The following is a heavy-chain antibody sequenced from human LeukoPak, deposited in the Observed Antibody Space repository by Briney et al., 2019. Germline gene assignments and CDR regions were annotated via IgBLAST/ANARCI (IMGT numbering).Heavy chain of an antibody. CDR3: ARDTASGWYVRELYGMDV. D-gene: IGHD6-19*01. V-gene: IGHV3-48*04. CDR1: GFTFSSYS. CDR2: ISSSSSTI. J-gene: IGHJ6*02. Sequence: GGSLRLSCAASGFTFSSYSMNWVRQAPGKGLEWVSYISSSSSTIYYADSVKGRFTISRDNAKNSLYLQMNSLRAEDTAVYYCARDTASGWYVRELYGMDVWGQGTTVTVSS.